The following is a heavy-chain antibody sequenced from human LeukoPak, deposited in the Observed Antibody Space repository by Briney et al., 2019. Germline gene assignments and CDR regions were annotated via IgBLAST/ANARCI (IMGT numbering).Heavy chain of an antibody. CDR3: ARDPSYYDSTPGWPMDY. CDR1: GGTFSSYA. D-gene: IGHD3-22*01. CDR2: IIPIFGTA. V-gene: IGHV1-69*01. J-gene: IGHJ4*02. Sequence: SVKVSCKASGGTFSSYAISWVGQAPGQGLEWMGGIIPIFGTANYAQKFQGRVTITAYESTSTAYMELSSLRSEDTAVYYCARDPSYYDSTPGWPMDYWGQGTLVTVSS.